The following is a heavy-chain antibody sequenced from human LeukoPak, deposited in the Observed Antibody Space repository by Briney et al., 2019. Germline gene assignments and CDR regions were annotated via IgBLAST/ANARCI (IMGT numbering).Heavy chain of an antibody. CDR1: GFTFSSYS. D-gene: IGHD3-22*01. Sequence: GGSLRLSCAASGFTFSSYSMNWVRQAPGKGLEWVSYISSSSSTIYYADSVKGRFTISRDNAKNSLYLKMNSLRDEDTAVYYCASAIHYDIHYWGQGTLVTVSS. CDR3: ASAIHYDIHY. V-gene: IGHV3-48*02. CDR2: ISSSSSTI. J-gene: IGHJ4*02.